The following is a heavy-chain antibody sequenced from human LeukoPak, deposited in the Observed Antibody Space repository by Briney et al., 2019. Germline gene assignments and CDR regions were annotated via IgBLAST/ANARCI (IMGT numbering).Heavy chain of an antibody. CDR1: GFTFSSYA. J-gene: IGHJ4*02. CDR3: ATGEDYQYYFDY. V-gene: IGHV3-23*01. CDR2: ISGSGGST. D-gene: IGHD3-10*01. Sequence: PGESLRLSCAASGFTFSSYAMSWVRQAPGKGLEWVSAISGSGGSTYYADSVKGRFTISRDNSKNTLYLQMNSLRAGDTAVYYCATGEDYQYYFDYWGQGTLVTVSS.